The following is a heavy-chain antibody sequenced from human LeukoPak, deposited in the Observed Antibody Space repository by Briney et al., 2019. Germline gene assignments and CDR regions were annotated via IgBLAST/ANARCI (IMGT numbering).Heavy chain of an antibody. J-gene: IGHJ3*02. Sequence: LETLSLTCAVYGGSFSGYYWSWIRQPPGKGLGWIGEINHSGNTPYNPSLKRRVTISVDTSKSQFSLKLSSVTAVDTAVYYCARPGPYCSSTSCYRRHAFDIWGEGAMVTVSS. CDR3: ARPGPYCSSTSCYRRHAFDI. V-gene: IGHV4-34*01. CDR1: GGSFSGYY. CDR2: INHSGNT. D-gene: IGHD2-2*01.